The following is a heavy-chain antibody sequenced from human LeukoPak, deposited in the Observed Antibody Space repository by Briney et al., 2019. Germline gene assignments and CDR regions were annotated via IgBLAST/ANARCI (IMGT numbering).Heavy chain of an antibody. CDR2: IYPGDSGT. CDR3: ARHGLIYGAYMDV. Sequence: GESLKISCKGSGYSFTSYWIGWVRQMPGKGLEWMGIIYPGDSGTRYSPSFQGQVTISADKSISTAYLQWSSLKASDTAMYYCARHGLIYGAYMDVWGKGTTVTVSS. V-gene: IGHV5-51*01. D-gene: IGHD2-8*01. J-gene: IGHJ6*03. CDR1: GYSFTSYW.